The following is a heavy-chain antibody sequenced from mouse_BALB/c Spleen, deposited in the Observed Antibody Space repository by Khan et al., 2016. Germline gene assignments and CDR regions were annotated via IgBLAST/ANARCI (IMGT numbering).Heavy chain of an antibody. CDR1: GYSITSHYS. V-gene: IGHV3-1*02. CDR2: IYYSGST. Sequence: EVKLLESGPDLVKPSQSLSLTCTVTGYSITSHYSWHWIRHFPGNKLEWMGYIYYSGSTNYNPSLKSRISLTRDTSKNQFFLQLNSVTTEDTATXYCARSSSSYWYYFDYWGQGTTLTVSS. J-gene: IGHJ2*01. D-gene: IGHD3-1*01. CDR3: ARSSSSYWYYFDY.